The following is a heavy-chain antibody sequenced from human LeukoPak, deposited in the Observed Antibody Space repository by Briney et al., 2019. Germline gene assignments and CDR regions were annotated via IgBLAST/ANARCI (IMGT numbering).Heavy chain of an antibody. D-gene: IGHD6-6*01. CDR3: ARGQSSSSWVYYRYGMDV. CDR1: GFTFSNYW. Sequence: GGSLRLSCAASGFTFSNYWMHWVRQAPGKGLVWVSRIESDGSSTSYADSVKGRFTISRDNAKNTLYLQMNSLRADDTAVYFCARGQSSSSWVYYRYGMDVWGQGNTVTVSS. CDR2: IESDGSST. J-gene: IGHJ6*02. V-gene: IGHV3-74*01.